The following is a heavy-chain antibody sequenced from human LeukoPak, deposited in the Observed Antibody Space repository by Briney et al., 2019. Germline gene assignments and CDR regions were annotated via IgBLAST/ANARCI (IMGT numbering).Heavy chain of an antibody. CDR2: IYYSGST. J-gene: IGHJ2*01. D-gene: IGHD2-21*01. CDR3: ARAGEAPYLPVGWYFDL. Sequence: SETLSLTCTVSGDSITSSSYYWSWIRQPPGKGLEWIGYIYYSGSTNYNPSLKSRVTISVDTSKNQFSLKLSSVTAADTAVYYCARAGEAPYLPVGWYFDLWGRGTLVTVSS. V-gene: IGHV4-61*01. CDR1: GDSITSSSYY.